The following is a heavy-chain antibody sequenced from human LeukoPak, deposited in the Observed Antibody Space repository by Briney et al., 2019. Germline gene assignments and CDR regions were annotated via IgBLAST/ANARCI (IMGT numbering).Heavy chain of an antibody. J-gene: IGHJ3*02. CDR3: ASSIAVAGYDAFDI. D-gene: IGHD6-19*01. CDR2: ISSSGSGSTI. Sequence: GGSLRLSCAASGFTFSTYEMNWVRQAPGKGLEWLSYISSSGSGSTIYYADSVKGRFTTSRDNAKNSLYLQMNSLRAEDTALYFCASSIAVAGYDAFDIWGQGTMVTVSS. CDR1: GFTFSTYE. V-gene: IGHV3-48*03.